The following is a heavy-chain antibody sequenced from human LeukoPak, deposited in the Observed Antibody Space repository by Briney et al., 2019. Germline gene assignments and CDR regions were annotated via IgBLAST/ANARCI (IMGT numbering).Heavy chain of an antibody. CDR3: AKIYGGGDCFDY. Sequence: GGSLRLSCAASGFTVSSNYMSWVRQAPGKGLEWVSAISASGSNTYYADSVKGRFTISRDNSKNTLYLQMNSLRAEDTAVYYCAKIYGGGDCFDYWGQGTLVTVSS. V-gene: IGHV3-23*01. J-gene: IGHJ4*02. CDR1: GFTVSSNY. D-gene: IGHD2-21*01. CDR2: ISASGSNT.